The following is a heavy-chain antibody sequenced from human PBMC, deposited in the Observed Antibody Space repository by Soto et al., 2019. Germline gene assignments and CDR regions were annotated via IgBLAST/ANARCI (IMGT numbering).Heavy chain of an antibody. CDR2: IKQDGSEK. J-gene: IGHJ5*02. Sequence: GGSLRLSCAASGFTFSSYWMSWVRQAPGKGLEWVANIKQDGSEKYYVDSVKGRFTISRDNAKNSLYLQMNSLRAEDTAVYYCARDRKYQLLKGWFDPWGQGTLVTVSS. CDR1: GFTFSSYW. V-gene: IGHV3-7*01. D-gene: IGHD2-2*01. CDR3: ARDRKYQLLKGWFDP.